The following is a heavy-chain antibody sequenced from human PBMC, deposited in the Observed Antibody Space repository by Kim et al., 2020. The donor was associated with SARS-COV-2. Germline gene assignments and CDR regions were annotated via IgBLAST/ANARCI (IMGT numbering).Heavy chain of an antibody. CDR3: ARRINWGYSYGYYWYFDL. V-gene: IGHV5-51*01. CDR2: IYPGDSDT. D-gene: IGHD5-18*01. CDR1: GYSFTSYW. J-gene: IGHJ2*01. Sequence: GESLKISCKGSGYSFTSYWIGWVRQMPGKGLEWMGIIYPGDSDTRYSPSFQGQVTISADKSISTAYLQWSSLKASDTAMYYCARRINWGYSYGYYWYFDLWGRGTLVTVSS.